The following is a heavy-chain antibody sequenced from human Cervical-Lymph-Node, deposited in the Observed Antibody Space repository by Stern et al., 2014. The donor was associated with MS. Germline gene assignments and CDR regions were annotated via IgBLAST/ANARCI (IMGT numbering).Heavy chain of an antibody. CDR1: GFNFSSYS. Sequence: EVQLEESGGGLVKPGGSLRLSCAASGFNFSSYSMNWVRQAPGKGLEWVSSISSSSSYIYYADSVKGRFTISRDNAKNSLYLQMNSLRAEDTAVYYCARVRSGWADYWGQGTLVTVSS. V-gene: IGHV3-21*01. D-gene: IGHD6-19*01. CDR3: ARVRSGWADY. CDR2: ISSSSSYI. J-gene: IGHJ4*02.